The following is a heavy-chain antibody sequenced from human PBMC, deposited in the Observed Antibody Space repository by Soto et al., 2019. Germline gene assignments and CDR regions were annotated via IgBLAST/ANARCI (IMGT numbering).Heavy chain of an antibody. CDR1: GFTFSSYW. J-gene: IGHJ4*02. Sequence: GGSLRLSCAASGFTFSSYWMHWVRQAPGKGLVWVSRINSDGSSTSYADSVKGRFTISRDNAKNTLYLQMNSLRAEDAAVYYCARASQSGGSPYFDYWGQGTLVTVSS. CDR3: ARASQSGGSPYFDY. CDR2: INSDGSST. D-gene: IGHD3-16*01. V-gene: IGHV3-74*01.